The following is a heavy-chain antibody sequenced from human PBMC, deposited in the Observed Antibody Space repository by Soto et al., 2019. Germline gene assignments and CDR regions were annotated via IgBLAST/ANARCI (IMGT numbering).Heavy chain of an antibody. Sequence: GASVKVSCKASGGTFSSYAISWVRQAPGQGLEWMGGIIPIFGTANYAQKFQGRVKITADESTSTAYMELSSLRSEDTAVYYCAGSEVGATPYNYWGQGTLVTVSS. D-gene: IGHD1-26*01. CDR2: IIPIFGTA. J-gene: IGHJ4*02. CDR1: GGTFSSYA. CDR3: AGSEVGATPYNY. V-gene: IGHV1-69*13.